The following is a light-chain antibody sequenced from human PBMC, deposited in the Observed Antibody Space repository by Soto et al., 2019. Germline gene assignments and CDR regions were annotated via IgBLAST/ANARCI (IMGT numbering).Light chain of an antibody. V-gene: IGKV3-11*01. CDR2: AAS. J-gene: IGKJ5*01. CDR3: QHRTNWSPAIS. CDR1: QSVSAY. Sequence: EIVLTQTPATLSLSPGERATLSCRASQSVSAYLAWYQQKPGQAPRLLIYAASNRATDIPARFSGSGSGTDFTLTISSLEPEDFAVYYGQHRTNWSPAISFGQGTRLEIK.